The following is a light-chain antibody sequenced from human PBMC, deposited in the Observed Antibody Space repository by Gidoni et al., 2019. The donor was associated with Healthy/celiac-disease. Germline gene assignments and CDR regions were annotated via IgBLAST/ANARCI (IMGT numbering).Light chain of an antibody. CDR1: QSVSSSY. V-gene: IGKV3-20*01. CDR3: QQYGSSLIT. CDR2: GAS. J-gene: IGKJ5*01. Sequence: EIVLTQSPGTLSLSPGERATLSCRASQSVSSSYLAWYQQKPGQAPRPLIYGASSRATGIPDRFSCSGSGTDFTLTISRLEPEDFAVYYCQQYGSSLITFGQGTRLEIK.